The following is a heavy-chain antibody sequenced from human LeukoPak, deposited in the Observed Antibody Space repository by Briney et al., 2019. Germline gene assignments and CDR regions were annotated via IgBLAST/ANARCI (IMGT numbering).Heavy chain of an antibody. CDR2: INHSGST. J-gene: IGHJ6*03. CDR1: GGSFGGYY. Sequence: SETLSLTCAVYGGSFGGYYWSWIRQPPGKGLEWIGEINHSGSTNYNPSLKSRVTISVDTSKNQFSLKLSSVTAADTAVYYCARGRRKRGNYYYYYMDVWGKGTTVTVSS. D-gene: IGHD3-16*01. CDR3: ARGRRKRGNYYYYYMDV. V-gene: IGHV4-34*01.